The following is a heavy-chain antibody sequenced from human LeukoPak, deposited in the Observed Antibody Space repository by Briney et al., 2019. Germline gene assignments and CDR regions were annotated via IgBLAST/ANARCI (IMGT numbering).Heavy chain of an antibody. CDR2: IYYGGST. CDR3: ARRTGIAIDY. J-gene: IGHJ4*02. Sequence: PSETLSLTCTVSGGSISSYYWSWIRQPPGKGLEWIGDIYYGGSTNYNPSLKSRVTISVDTSKNQFSLKVSSVTAADTAVYYCARRTGIAIDYWGQGTLVTVSS. CDR1: GGSISSYY. V-gene: IGHV4-59*01. D-gene: IGHD3-10*01.